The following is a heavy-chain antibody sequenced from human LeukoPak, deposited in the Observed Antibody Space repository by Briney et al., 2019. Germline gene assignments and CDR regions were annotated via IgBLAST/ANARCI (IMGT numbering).Heavy chain of an antibody. CDR1: GFMFRSYA. CDR3: ARASYSNHPRGTVDI. V-gene: IGHV3-30-3*01. Sequence: GGSLRLSCAASGFMFRSYAMHWVRQAPGKGLEWVTVTSYDGSDNYYADSLKGRFTISRDNSKNTLYLQMNSLRVEDTALYYCARASYSNHPRGTVDIWGQGTMVTVSS. D-gene: IGHD4-11*01. CDR2: TSYDGSDN. J-gene: IGHJ3*02.